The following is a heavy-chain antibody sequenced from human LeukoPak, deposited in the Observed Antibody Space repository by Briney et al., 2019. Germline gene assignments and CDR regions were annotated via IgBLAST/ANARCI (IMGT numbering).Heavy chain of an antibody. Sequence: TSETLSLTCAVYGGSFSGYYWSWIRQPPGKGLEWIGEINHSGSTNYNPSLKSRVTISVDTSKNQFSLKLSSVTAADTAVYYCARGRGSSWYWSAVVYWGQGTLVTVSS. D-gene: IGHD6-13*01. CDR1: GGSFSGYY. V-gene: IGHV4-34*01. CDR2: INHSGST. J-gene: IGHJ4*02. CDR3: ARGRGSSWYWSAVVY.